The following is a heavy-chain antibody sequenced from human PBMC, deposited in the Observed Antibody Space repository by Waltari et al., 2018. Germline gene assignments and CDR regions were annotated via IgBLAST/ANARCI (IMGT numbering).Heavy chain of an antibody. J-gene: IGHJ4*02. CDR1: GYSISSGHF. Sequence: QVQLLESGPGLVKSSETLSLICTVSGYSISSGHFWGWIRQSPAKGLELIATISHSGTAYYNPSLKDLVTMSIDPSKNQFSLRLSSVTAADTAVYFCARGHDYYFDYWGQGILVAVSS. CDR2: ISHSGTA. V-gene: IGHV4-38-2*02. D-gene: IGHD4-17*01. CDR3: ARGHDYYFDY.